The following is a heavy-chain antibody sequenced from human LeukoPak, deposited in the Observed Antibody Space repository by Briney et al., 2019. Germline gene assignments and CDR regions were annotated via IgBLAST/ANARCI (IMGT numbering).Heavy chain of an antibody. CDR3: ANDPVAVAGTRGACYFDY. D-gene: IGHD6-19*01. CDR1: GFTFSSYA. Sequence: PGGSLRLPCAASGFTFSSYAMSWVRQAPGKGLEWVSAISGSGGSTYYADSVKRRFTIPRDNSKNTLYLQMNSLRAEDTAVYYCANDPVAVAGTRGACYFDYWGQGTLVTVSS. J-gene: IGHJ4*02. V-gene: IGHV3-23*01. CDR2: ISGSGGST.